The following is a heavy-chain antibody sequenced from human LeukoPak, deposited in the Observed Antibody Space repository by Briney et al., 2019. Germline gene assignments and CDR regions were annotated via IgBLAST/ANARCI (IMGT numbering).Heavy chain of an antibody. CDR2: INPNSGGT. CDR3: ARARRVGATFYYFDY. D-gene: IGHD1-26*01. J-gene: IGHJ4*02. V-gene: IGHV1-2*02. Sequence: ASVKVSCKASGYTFTGYYMHWVRQAPGQGLEWMGWINPNSGGTNYAQKFQGRVTMTRDTSISTAYMELSRLRSDDTAVYYCARARRVGATFYYFDYWGQGTLVTVSS. CDR1: GYTFTGYY.